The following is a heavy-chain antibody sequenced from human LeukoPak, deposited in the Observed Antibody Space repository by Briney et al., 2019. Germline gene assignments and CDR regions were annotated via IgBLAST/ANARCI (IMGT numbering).Heavy chain of an antibody. Sequence: GGSLRLSCAASGFTFSSYGMSWVRQAPGKGLEGVSYISSSGSTIYYADSVKGRFTISRDNAKNSLYLQMNSLRAEDTAVYYCAELGITMIGGVWGKGTTVIISS. CDR1: GFTFSSYG. D-gene: IGHD3-10*02. CDR2: ISSSGSTI. V-gene: IGHV3-48*04. J-gene: IGHJ6*04. CDR3: AELGITMIGGV.